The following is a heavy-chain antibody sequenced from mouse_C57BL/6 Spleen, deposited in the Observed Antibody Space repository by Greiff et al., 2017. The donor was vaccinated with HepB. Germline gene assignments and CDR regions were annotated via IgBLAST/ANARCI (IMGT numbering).Heavy chain of an antibody. CDR1: GYTFTSYG. CDR2: IYPRSGNT. V-gene: IGHV1-81*01. D-gene: IGHD2-4*01. CDR3: ARGDYDSAWFAY. J-gene: IGHJ3*01. Sequence: QVQLKQSGAELARPGASVKLSCKASGYTFTSYGISWVKQRTGQGLEWIGEIYPRSGNTYYNEKFKGKATLTADKSSSTAYMELRSLTSEDSAVYVCARGDYDSAWFAYWGQGTLVTVSA.